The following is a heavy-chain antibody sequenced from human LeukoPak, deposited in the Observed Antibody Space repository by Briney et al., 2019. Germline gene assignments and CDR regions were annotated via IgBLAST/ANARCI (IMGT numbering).Heavy chain of an antibody. CDR1: GFTFDDNA. Sequence: GSLRLSCAASGFTFDDNAMHWVRPAPGKGLEWVSVISGDGGSTYYADSVKGRFTISRDNSKNSLYLQMNSLRTEDTALYYCVKDIDDILTGYFEGVGFDYWGQGTLVTVSS. V-gene: IGHV3-43*02. CDR3: VKDIDDILTGYFEGVGFDY. CDR2: ISGDGGST. D-gene: IGHD3-9*01. J-gene: IGHJ4*02.